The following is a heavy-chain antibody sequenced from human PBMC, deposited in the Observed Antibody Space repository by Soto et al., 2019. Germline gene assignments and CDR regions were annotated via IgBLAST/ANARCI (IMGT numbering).Heavy chain of an antibody. CDR2: IIPIFGTA. CDR1: GGTFSSYA. CDR3: ARGAITIFGVVGGGMDV. V-gene: IGHV1-69*13. Sequence: SVKVSCRASGGTFSSYAISWVRQAPGQGLEWMGGIIPIFGTANYAQKFQGRVTITADESTSTAYMELSSLRSEDTAVYYCARGAITIFGVVGGGMDVWGQGTTFTVSS. J-gene: IGHJ6*02. D-gene: IGHD3-3*01.